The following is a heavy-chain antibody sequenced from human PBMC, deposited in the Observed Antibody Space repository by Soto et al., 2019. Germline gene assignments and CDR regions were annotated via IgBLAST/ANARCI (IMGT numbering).Heavy chain of an antibody. CDR3: VKDDRILGRRYFDL. V-gene: IGHV3-23*01. CDR1: GFTFISYP. CDR2: ISFSDGGT. Sequence: PGGSLRLSCAASGFTFISYPMTWVSQAPERGVEWVSSISFSDGGTYYADSVEGRLPISRDNSKNTLFLQMNSLRVEDTAVYYCVKDDRILGRRYFDLWGRGTLVTVSS. D-gene: IGHD2-15*01. J-gene: IGHJ2*01.